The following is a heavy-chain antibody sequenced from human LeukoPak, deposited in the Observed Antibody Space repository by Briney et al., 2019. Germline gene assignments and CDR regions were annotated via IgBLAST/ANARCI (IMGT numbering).Heavy chain of an antibody. CDR2: ISSSSTTI. D-gene: IGHD3-3*01. CDR1: GFTFSSYT. CDR3: ARAVTIFGVVKDSYYYMDV. J-gene: IGHJ6*03. Sequence: GGSLRLSCAASGFTFSSYTMNWVRQAPGKGLEWVSYISSSSTTIYYADSVKGRFTISRDNAKNSLYLQMNSLRDEDTAVYYCARAVTIFGVVKDSYYYMDVWGKGTTVTVSS. V-gene: IGHV3-48*02.